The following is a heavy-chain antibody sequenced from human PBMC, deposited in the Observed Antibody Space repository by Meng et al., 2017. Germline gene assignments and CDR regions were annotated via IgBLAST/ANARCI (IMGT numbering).Heavy chain of an antibody. J-gene: IGHJ4*02. V-gene: IGHV3-48*03. CDR2: ISSSGSTI. D-gene: IGHD3-10*01. CDR3: VILWFGELSPRPDFDY. CDR1: GFTFSSYA. Sequence: GGSLRLSCAASGFTFSSYAMSWVRQAPGKGLEWVSYISSSGSTIYYADSVKGRFTISRDNAKNSLYLQMNSLRAEDTAVYYCVILWFGELSPRPDFDYWGQGTLVTVSS.